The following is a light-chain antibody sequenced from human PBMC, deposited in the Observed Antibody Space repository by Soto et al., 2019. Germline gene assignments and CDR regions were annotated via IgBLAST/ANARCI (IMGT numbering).Light chain of an antibody. J-gene: IGKJ1*01. CDR3: QHYNSDPWT. CDR1: QTIRRW. V-gene: IGKV1-5*01. CDR2: DAS. Sequence: DIEMTQSPSTLSASVRDRLTITCRASQTIRRWLAWYQQRPGKAPKVLIYDASTLESGVPARFSGSGSETEFTLTISSLQPADSATYYCQHYNSDPWTFGQGTKVEIK.